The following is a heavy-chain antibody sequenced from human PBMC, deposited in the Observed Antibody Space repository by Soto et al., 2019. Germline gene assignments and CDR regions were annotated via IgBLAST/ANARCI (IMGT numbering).Heavy chain of an antibody. CDR1: GFTFSSYS. V-gene: IGHV3-21*04. Sequence: GGSLRLSCAASGFTFSSYSMNWVRQAPGKGLEWVSSISSSSSDIYYADSVKGRFTTSADSSNTIVYLQMNSLRPEDTAVYYCANWHPREHGYDIWGQGTVVTVSS. J-gene: IGHJ3*02. CDR2: ISSSSSDI. D-gene: IGHD1-1*01. CDR3: ANWHPREHGYDI.